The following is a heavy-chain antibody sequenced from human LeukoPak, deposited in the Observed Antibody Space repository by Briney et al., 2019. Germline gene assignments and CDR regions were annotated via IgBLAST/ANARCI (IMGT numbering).Heavy chain of an antibody. V-gene: IGHV4-59*01. Sequence: SETLSLTCTVPGGSISSYYWSWIRQPPGKGLEWIGYIYYSGSTNYNPSLKSRVTISVDTSKNQFSLKLSSVTAADTAVYYCARDSGGIAAAWGQGTLVTVSS. CDR1: GGSISSYY. D-gene: IGHD6-13*01. CDR2: IYYSGST. CDR3: ARDSGGIAAA. J-gene: IGHJ5*02.